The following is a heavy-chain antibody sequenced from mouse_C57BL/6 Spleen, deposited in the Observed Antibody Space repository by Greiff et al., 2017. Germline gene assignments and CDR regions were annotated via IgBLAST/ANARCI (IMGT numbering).Heavy chain of an antibody. CDR3: AREGGLLRYFDV. Sequence: QVQLPPPGAELVRPGTSVKLSCKASGYTFTSYWMHWVQQRPGQGLEWIGVLDPSDIYTNYNQTFQGKATLTVDTSSSTAYLQLSSLTSEDSAVYYCAREGGLLRYFDVWGTGTTVTVSS. CDR1: GYTFTSYW. J-gene: IGHJ1*03. D-gene: IGHD2-3*01. CDR2: LDPSDIYT. V-gene: IGHV1-59*01.